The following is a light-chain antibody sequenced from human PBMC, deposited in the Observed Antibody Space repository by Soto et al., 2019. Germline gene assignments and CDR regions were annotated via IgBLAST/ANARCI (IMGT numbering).Light chain of an antibody. J-gene: IGLJ1*01. CDR3: KSYAGSNSYV. CDR2: EVV. CDR1: KSDIGVYDF. V-gene: IGLV2-8*01. Sequence: QSVLTQPPPASGSPGQSVTISCTGAKSDIGVYDFVSWYQHHPGKAPRLIIYEVVQRPSGVPDRFSGSKSGNTASLTVSGLQADDEADYFCKSYAGSNSYVFGSGTKVTVL.